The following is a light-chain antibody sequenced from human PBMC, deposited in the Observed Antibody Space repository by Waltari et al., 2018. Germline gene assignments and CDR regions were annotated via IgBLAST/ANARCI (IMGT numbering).Light chain of an antibody. CDR1: SGSLPSTSY. V-gene: IGLV8-61*01. CDR3: LLYMGSGIWV. CDR2: KAD. J-gene: IGLJ3*02. Sequence: QTVVTQEPSLSVSPGGTVPLTCALSSGSLPSTSYASWDQQTPGQAPRTLVYKADSRSSGVPDRFSGSILGNKAALTITGAQADDESDYYCLLYMGSGIWVFGGGTKLTVL.